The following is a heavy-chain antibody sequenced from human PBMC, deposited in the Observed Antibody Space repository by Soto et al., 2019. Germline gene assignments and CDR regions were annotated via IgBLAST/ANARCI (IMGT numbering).Heavy chain of an antibody. CDR3: ASRYGDYDYYYYGMDV. J-gene: IGHJ6*02. CDR1: GGSISSGGYY. D-gene: IGHD4-17*01. Sequence: SKTLSLTCTVSGGSISSGGYYWNWIRQHPGKGLEWIGYIYYSGSTYYNPSLKSRVTISVDTSKNQFSLKLSSVTAADTAVYYCASRYGDYDYYYYGMDVWGQGTTVTVSS. V-gene: IGHV4-31*03. CDR2: IYYSGST.